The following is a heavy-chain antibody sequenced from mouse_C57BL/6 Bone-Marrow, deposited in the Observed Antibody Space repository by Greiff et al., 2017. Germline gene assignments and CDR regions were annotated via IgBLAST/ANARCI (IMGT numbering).Heavy chain of an antibody. CDR1: GFTFSSYT. D-gene: IGHD1-1*01. CDR3: SSLTITTVGRGVYAMDY. J-gene: IGHJ4*01. Sequence: EVKLVESGGGLVKPGGSLKLSCAASGFTFSSYTMSWVRQTPEKRLEWVATISGGGGNTYYPDSVKGRFTISRDNAKNTLYLQMSSLRSEDTALYYFSSLTITTVGRGVYAMDYWGQGTSVTVSS. CDR2: ISGGGGNT. V-gene: IGHV5-9*01.